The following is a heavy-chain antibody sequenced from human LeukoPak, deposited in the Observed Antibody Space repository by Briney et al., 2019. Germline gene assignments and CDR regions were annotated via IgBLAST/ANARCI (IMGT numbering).Heavy chain of an antibody. V-gene: IGHV4-34*01. CDR1: GGSFSGYY. Sequence: PSETLSLTCAVYGGSFSGYYWSWIRQPPGKGLEWIREINHSGSTNYNPSLKSRVTISVDTSKNQFSLKLSSVTAADTAVYYCARGARWLQYYYFDYWGQGTLVTVSS. CDR3: ARGARWLQYYYFDY. D-gene: IGHD5-24*01. J-gene: IGHJ4*02. CDR2: INHSGST.